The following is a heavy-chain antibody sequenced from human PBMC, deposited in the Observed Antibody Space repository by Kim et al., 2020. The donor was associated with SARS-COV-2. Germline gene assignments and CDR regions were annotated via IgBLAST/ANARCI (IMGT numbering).Heavy chain of an antibody. CDR3: ARGGFRGYSGYYYYGMDV. V-gene: IGHV1-2*05. Sequence: ASVKVSCKASGYTFTGYYMHWVRQAPGQGLEWMGRINPNSGGTNYAQKFQGRVTMTRDTSISTAYMELSRLRSDDTVVYYCARGGFRGYSGYYYYGMDVWGQGTTVTVSS. CDR1: GYTFTGYY. D-gene: IGHD5-12*01. CDR2: INPNSGGT. J-gene: IGHJ6*02.